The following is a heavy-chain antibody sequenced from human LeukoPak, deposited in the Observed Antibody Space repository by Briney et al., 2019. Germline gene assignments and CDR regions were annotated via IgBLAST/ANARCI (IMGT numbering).Heavy chain of an antibody. CDR1: GFTVSSNY. CDR2: IYSGGST. J-gene: IGHJ4*02. CDR3: ARDAVQQQLVLVGYFDY. V-gene: IGHV3-53*05. Sequence: QPGGSLRLSCAASGFTVSSNYMSWVRQAPGKGLEWVSVIYSGGSTYYADSMKGRFTISRDNSKNTLYLQMNSLGAEDTAVYYCARDAVQQQLVLVGYFDYWGQGTLVTVSS. D-gene: IGHD6-13*01.